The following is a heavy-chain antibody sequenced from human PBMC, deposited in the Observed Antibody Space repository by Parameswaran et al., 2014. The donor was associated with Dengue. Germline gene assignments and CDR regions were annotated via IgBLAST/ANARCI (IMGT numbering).Heavy chain of an antibody. Sequence: VRQMPGKGLEWVAVIWYDGSNKYYADSVKGRFTISRDNSKNTLYLQMNSLRAEDTAVYYCAHGARIAVAGPPDYWGQGTLVTVSS. J-gene: IGHJ4*02. D-gene: IGHD6-19*01. CDR3: AHGARIAVAGPPDY. CDR2: IWYDGSNK. V-gene: IGHV3-33*01.